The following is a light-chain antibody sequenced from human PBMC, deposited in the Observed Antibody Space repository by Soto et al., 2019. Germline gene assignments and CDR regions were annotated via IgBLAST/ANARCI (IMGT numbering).Light chain of an antibody. CDR2: EGT. Sequence: QSVLTQPASVSGSPGQSITISCTRTSSDVGGYIVVSWYQQHPGKAPKLIIYEGTQRPSGVSYRFSGSKSGNSASLTISGLQAEDEAFYFCCSYVGSSVIFGGGTKGTVL. V-gene: IGLV2-23*01. J-gene: IGLJ2*01. CDR1: SSDVGGYIV. CDR3: CSYVGSSVI.